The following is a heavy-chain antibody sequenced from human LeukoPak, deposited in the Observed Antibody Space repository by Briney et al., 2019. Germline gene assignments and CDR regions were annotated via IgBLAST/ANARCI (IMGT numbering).Heavy chain of an antibody. J-gene: IGHJ4*02. CDR1: GGSFSGYY. CDR2: INHSGST. D-gene: IGHD4-17*01. Sequence: SETLSLTCAVYGGSFSGYYWRWIRQPPGKGLEWIGEINHSGSTNYNPSLKSRLTIAVFTSKNQYALKLSSVTAADTAVYYWARGSGDILEYYCGYWGRGT. V-gene: IGHV4-34*01. CDR3: ARGSGDILEYYCGY.